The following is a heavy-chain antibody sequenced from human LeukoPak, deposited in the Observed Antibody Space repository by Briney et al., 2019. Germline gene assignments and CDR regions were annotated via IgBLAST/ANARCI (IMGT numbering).Heavy chain of an antibody. CDR2: IYYSGST. CDR3: ARDLERRASPYYYYYYYMDV. D-gene: IGHD1-1*01. CDR1: GGSISSSSYY. J-gene: IGHJ6*03. Sequence: SETLSLTCTVSGGSISSSSYYWGWIRQPPGKGLEWIGSIYYSGSTYYNPSLKSRVTISVDTSKNQFSLKLSSVTAADTAVYYCARDLERRASPYYYYYYYMDVWGKGTTVTVSS. V-gene: IGHV4-39*02.